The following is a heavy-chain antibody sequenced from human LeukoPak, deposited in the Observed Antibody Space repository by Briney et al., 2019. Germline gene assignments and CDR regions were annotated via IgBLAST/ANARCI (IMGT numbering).Heavy chain of an antibody. CDR2: ISDSGVYT. CDR3: AKKAHYDAYAKYFDY. Sequence: GGSLRLSCAASGFTFSSYEMNWVRQAPGKGLEWVSIISDSGVYTYYADSVKGRFTISRDNSNNMLYLQMNSLRAEDTAVYYCAKKAHYDAYAKYFDYWGQGTLVTVSS. D-gene: IGHD4-17*01. V-gene: IGHV3-23*01. J-gene: IGHJ4*02. CDR1: GFTFSSYE.